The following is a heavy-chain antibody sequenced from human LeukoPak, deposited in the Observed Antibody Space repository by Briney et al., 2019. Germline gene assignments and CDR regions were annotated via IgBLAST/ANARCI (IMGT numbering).Heavy chain of an antibody. V-gene: IGHV4-34*01. CDR3: AKGVNGHRGSYRYTMMYYFDY. CDR1: GGSFSGYY. CDR2: INHSGST. J-gene: IGHJ4*02. D-gene: IGHD3-16*02. Sequence: SETLSLTCAVYGGSFSGYYWSWIRQPPGKGLEWIGEINHSGSTNYNPSLKSRVTISVDTSKNQFSLKLSSVTAADTAVYYCAKGVNGHRGSYRYTMMYYFDYWGQGTLVTVSS.